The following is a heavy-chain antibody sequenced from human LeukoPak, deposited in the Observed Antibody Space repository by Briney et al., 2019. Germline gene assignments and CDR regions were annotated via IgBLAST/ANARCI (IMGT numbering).Heavy chain of an antibody. D-gene: IGHD1-26*01. CDR3: ARDPGGGRGFDY. CDR1: GDSVSSASYY. V-gene: IGHV4-61*02. Sequence: SQTLSLTCTVSGDSVSSASYYWNWIRQPAGKGLEWIGRFYSSGSTNYNPSLKSRVTISVDTSKNQFSLKLSSVTAADTAVYYCARDPGGGRGFDYWGQGTLVTVSS. J-gene: IGHJ4*02. CDR2: FYSSGST.